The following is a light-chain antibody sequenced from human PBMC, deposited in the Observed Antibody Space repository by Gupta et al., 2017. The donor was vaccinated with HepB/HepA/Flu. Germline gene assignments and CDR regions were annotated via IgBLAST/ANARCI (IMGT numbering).Light chain of an antibody. CDR2: GAS. J-gene: IGKJ1*01. Sequence: DIQMTQSPSILSASVGDRVTITCRASQSVRSWLAWHQQKPGKDPHVVIYGASSLESGVPSRFSGSGSGTEFTLTISSLQPEDFATYYCHQYNVYPWTLGQGTKVEIK. CDR3: HQYNVYPWT. CDR1: QSVRSW. V-gene: IGKV1-5*03.